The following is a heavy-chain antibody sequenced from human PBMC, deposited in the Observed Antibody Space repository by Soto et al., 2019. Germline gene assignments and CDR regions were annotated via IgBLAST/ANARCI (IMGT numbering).Heavy chain of an antibody. Sequence: GGSLRLSCAASGFTFSGSAMYWVRQASGKGLEWVGRIRSKANSYATAYAASVKGRFTISRDDPKNTAYLQMNSLKTEDTAVYYCTAGSGSNFYYYGMDVWGQGTTVTVSS. V-gene: IGHV3-73*01. CDR2: IRSKANSYAT. CDR3: TAGSGSNFYYYGMDV. CDR1: GFTFSGSA. D-gene: IGHD3-10*01. J-gene: IGHJ6*02.